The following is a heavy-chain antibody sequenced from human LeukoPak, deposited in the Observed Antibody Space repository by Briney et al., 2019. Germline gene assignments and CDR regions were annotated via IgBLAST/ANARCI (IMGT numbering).Heavy chain of an antibody. CDR1: GFTFSSYG. V-gene: IGHV3-30*02. Sequence: GGSLRLSCAASGFTFSSYGMHWVRQAPGKGLEWVAFIRYDGSNKYYADSVKGRFTISRDNSKNTLYLQMNSLRAEDTAVYYCAKDTRYYGSGSYYNEGSFDYWGQGTLVTVSS. CDR2: IRYDGSNK. D-gene: IGHD3-10*01. CDR3: AKDTRYYGSGSYYNEGSFDY. J-gene: IGHJ4*02.